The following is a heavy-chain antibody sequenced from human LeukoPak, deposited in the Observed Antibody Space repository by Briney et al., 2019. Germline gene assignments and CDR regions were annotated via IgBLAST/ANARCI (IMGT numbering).Heavy chain of an antibody. CDR3: ARTFPVAGTYYGMDV. CDR1: GGSITTYY. Sequence: SETLSLTCTVSGGSITTYYWSWLRQPPGKGLEWIGYIYNTGTTTYNPSLRSRVTISLDTSKNQFSLKLSSVTAADMAVYYCARTFPVAGTYYGMDVWGQGTTVTVS. D-gene: IGHD6-19*01. V-gene: IGHV4-59*01. J-gene: IGHJ6*02. CDR2: IYNTGTT.